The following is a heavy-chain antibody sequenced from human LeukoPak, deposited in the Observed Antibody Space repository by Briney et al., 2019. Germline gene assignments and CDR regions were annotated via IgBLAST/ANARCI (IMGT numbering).Heavy chain of an antibody. D-gene: IGHD2-15*01. Sequence: GGSLRLSCAASGFTFDDYAMRWVRQAPGKGLEWVSGISWNSGSIGYADSVKGRFTISRDNAKNSLYLQMNSLRAEDTALYYCAKDFGDGYCSGGSCYGPAEYFQHWGQGTLVTVSS. CDR2: ISWNSGSI. J-gene: IGHJ1*01. CDR3: AKDFGDGYCSGGSCYGPAEYFQH. V-gene: IGHV3-9*01. CDR1: GFTFDDYA.